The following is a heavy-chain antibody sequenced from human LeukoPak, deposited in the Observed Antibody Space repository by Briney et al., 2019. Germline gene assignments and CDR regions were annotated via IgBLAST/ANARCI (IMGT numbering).Heavy chain of an antibody. Sequence: GGSLLLSCAASGFSLTSSAMNWVRQAPGKGLGWVSSINSVSSHIYYANSVRGRFTISRDNAKNSLYLQRSSLTAEDTAVYYCTRDPTYYLRYGYFDFWGQGVLVTVSS. J-gene: IGHJ4*02. CDR1: GFSLTSSA. CDR2: INSVSSHI. V-gene: IGHV3-21*01. CDR3: TRDPTYYLRYGYFDF. D-gene: IGHD3-9*01.